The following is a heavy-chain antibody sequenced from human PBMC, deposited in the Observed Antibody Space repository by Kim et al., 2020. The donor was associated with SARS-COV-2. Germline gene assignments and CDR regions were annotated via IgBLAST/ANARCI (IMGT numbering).Heavy chain of an antibody. J-gene: IGHJ6*03. V-gene: IGHV4-39*01. CDR2: IHYSGST. CDR1: GGSISSSTYY. Sequence: SETLSLTCTVSGGSISSSTYYWAWIRQPPGKGLEWIGTIHYSGSTHSNPSLKSRATISVDTSKNQFSLRLSSVTAADTAVYFCARHLEYYYYYMDVW. CDR3: ARHLEYYYYYMDV.